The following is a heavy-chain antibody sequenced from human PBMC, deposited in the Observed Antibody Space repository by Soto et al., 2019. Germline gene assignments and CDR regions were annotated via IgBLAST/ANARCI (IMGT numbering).Heavy chain of an antibody. Sequence: SETLSLTCTVSGGSISSYYWSWIRQPPGKGLEWIGYIYYSGSTNYNPSLKSRVTISVDTSKNQFSLKLSSVTAADTAVYYCEKHTRGNWNVDYWGQGTLVTVSS. CDR2: IYYSGST. CDR3: EKHTRGNWNVDY. CDR1: GGSISSYY. J-gene: IGHJ4*02. V-gene: IGHV4-59*01. D-gene: IGHD1-20*01.